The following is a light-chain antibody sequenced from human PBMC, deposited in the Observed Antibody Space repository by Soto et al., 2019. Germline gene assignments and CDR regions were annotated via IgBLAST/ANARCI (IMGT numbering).Light chain of an antibody. V-gene: IGKV3-11*01. CDR1: QSVSTS. CDR3: QLRSNWPPMYT. Sequence: EIVLTQSPATLSLSPGERATLSCRASQSVSTSLAWYQQKPGQAPRLLIYDATNRATGIPARFSGSGSGTDVTLTISYLEPEDFAVYYCQLRSNWPPMYTFGQGTKLEIK. J-gene: IGKJ2*01. CDR2: DAT.